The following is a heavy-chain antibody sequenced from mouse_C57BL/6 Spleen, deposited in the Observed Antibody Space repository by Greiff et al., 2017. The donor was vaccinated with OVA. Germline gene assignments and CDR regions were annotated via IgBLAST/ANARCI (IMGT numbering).Heavy chain of an antibody. Sequence: EVMLVESGAELVRPGASVKLSCTASGFNIKDDYMHWVKQRPEQGLEWIGWIDPENGDTEYASKFQGKATITADTSSNTAYLQLSSLTSEDTAVYYCTAFFTTPPGYWGQGTTLTVSS. CDR1: GFNIKDDY. CDR3: TAFFTTPPGY. D-gene: IGHD1-2*01. J-gene: IGHJ2*01. CDR2: IDPENGDT. V-gene: IGHV14-4*01.